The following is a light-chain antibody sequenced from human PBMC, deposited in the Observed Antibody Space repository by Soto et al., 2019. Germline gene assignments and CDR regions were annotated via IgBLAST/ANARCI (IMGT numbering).Light chain of an antibody. V-gene: IGLV2-14*03. CDR3: SSYTSIGTDVL. CDR1: NSDFGGYTY. Sequence: QSALTQPASVSGSPGQSITISCTGANSDFGGYTYVAWYQLDPGKAPKLVIFDVSHRPSGVSNRFSGSRSGSTASLTISGLQAEDEADYFCSSYTSIGTDVLFGGGTKLTVL. CDR2: DVS. J-gene: IGLJ2*01.